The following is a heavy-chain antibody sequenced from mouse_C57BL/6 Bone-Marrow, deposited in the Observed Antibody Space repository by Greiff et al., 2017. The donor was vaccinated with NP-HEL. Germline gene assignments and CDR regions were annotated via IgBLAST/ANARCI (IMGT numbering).Heavy chain of an antibody. CDR2: IYYSGTI. J-gene: IGHJ1*03. V-gene: IGHV3-5*01. D-gene: IGHD1-1*01. Sequence: DVKLVESGPGLVKPSHSVFLTCTVTGISITTGNYRWSWIRQFPGNKLEWIGYIYYSGTITYNPSLTSRTTITRDTPKNQFFLEMNSLTAEDTATYYCARERIYGSSRWYFDVWGTGTTVTVSS. CDR1: GISITTGNYR. CDR3: ARERIYGSSRWYFDV.